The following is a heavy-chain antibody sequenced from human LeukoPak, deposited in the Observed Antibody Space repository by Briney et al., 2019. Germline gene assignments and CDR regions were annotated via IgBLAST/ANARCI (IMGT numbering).Heavy chain of an antibody. V-gene: IGHV3-23*01. D-gene: IGHD3-10*01. Sequence: GGSLRLSCAPSGFTFSSYAMNWVRQAPGKGLEWVSVISGSGGSTYYADSVKGRFTISRDNSKNMLYLQMNSLRAEDTAIYYCAKDGFGGYDYWGQGTLVTVSS. CDR1: GFTFSSYA. J-gene: IGHJ4*02. CDR2: ISGSGGST. CDR3: AKDGFGGYDY.